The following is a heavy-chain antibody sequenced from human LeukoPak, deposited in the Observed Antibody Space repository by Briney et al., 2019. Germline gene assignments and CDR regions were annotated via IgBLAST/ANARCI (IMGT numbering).Heavy chain of an antibody. V-gene: IGHV3-74*01. D-gene: IGHD3-10*02. CDR3: GRDDDRVRGVIDY. CDR1: GFTFSSNW. CDR2: INSDGTTT. J-gene: IGHJ4*02. Sequence: GGSLRLSCAASGFTFSSNWMHWVRQAPGEGLVWVSRINSDGTTTTYADSVKGRFTIYRDNAKNTLYLQMFSLRAEDTAVYYCGRDDDRVRGVIDYWGQGTRVTVSS.